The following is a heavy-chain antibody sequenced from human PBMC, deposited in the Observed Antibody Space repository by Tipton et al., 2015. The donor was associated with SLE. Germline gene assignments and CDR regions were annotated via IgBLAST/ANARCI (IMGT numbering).Heavy chain of an antibody. Sequence: TLSLTCAVYGGSFNNYYWTWIRQLPGKGLEWIGEINPTVSTSYNPSLKSRVTISVDTSKNRFSLNLSSVTAADTAVYYCARGGTGDGGNPFDPWGQGTLVTVSS. CDR3: ARGGTGDGGNPFDP. J-gene: IGHJ5*02. V-gene: IGHV4-34*01. CDR1: GGSFNNYY. CDR2: INPTVST. D-gene: IGHD4-23*01.